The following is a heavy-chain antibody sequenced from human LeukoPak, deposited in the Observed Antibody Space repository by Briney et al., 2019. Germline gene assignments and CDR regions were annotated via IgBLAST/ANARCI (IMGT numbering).Heavy chain of an antibody. CDR3: ARRGLRGSYYFDY. CDR1: GYSFTSYW. Sequence: GEALKISCKGSGYSFTSYWIGWVRQMPGKGLEGMGIIYSGDSDTRYSPSFQGQVTISADKSISTAYLQWSSLKASDTAMYYCARRGLRGSYYFDYWGQGTLVTVSS. V-gene: IGHV5-51*01. J-gene: IGHJ4*02. CDR2: IYSGDSDT. D-gene: IGHD1-26*01.